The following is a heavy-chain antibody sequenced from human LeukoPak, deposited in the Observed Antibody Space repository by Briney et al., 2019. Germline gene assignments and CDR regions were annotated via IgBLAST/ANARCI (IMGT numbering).Heavy chain of an antibody. CDR2: IYWDDDR. D-gene: IGHD3-22*01. CDR3: AHRKNYYDSSVFDN. V-gene: IGHV2-5*02. J-gene: IGHJ4*02. Sequence: SGPTLVNPTQTLTLTCTFSGFSLNTRGVGVGWIRQPPGRALEWLALIYWDDDRRYSPSLKSRLTITKDTSRNQVVLTMTNMDPVDTATYFCAHRKNYYDSSVFDNWGQGTLVTVSS. CDR1: GFSLNTRGVG.